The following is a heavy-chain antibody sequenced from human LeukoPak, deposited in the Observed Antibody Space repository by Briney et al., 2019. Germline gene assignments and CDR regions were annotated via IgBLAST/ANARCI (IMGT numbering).Heavy chain of an antibody. D-gene: IGHD3-22*01. Sequence: PGGSLRLSCAASGFTLSDYYMSWIRQAPGKGLEWVSYISSSGSTIYYADSVKGRFTISRDNAKNSLYLQMNSLRAEDTAVYYCARDRPYYYDSSGYPSSYYFDYWGQGTLVTVSS. V-gene: IGHV3-11*04. CDR3: ARDRPYYYDSSGYPSSYYFDY. CDR2: ISSSGSTI. CDR1: GFTLSDYY. J-gene: IGHJ4*02.